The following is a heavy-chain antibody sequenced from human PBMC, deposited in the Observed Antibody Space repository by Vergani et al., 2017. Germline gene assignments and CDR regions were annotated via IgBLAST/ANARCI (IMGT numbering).Heavy chain of an antibody. CDR1: GFTFSSYA. J-gene: IGHJ4*02. V-gene: IGHV3-23*01. CDR3: AKSVIDSSSPYYFDY. Sequence: EVQLLESGGGLVQPGGSLRLSCAASGFTFSSYAMSWVRQAPGKGLEWASTISGSVGSTYYADSVKGRFTISRDNSKNTLYLQMNSLRAEDTAVYFCAKSVIDSSSPYYFDYWGQGTLVTVSS. D-gene: IGHD6-6*01. CDR2: ISGSVGST.